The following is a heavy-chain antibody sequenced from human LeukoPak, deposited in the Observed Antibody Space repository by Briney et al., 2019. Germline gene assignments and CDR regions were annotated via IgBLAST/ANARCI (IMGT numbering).Heavy chain of an antibody. D-gene: IGHD3-10*01. CDR2: SSGSGGST. CDR3: AKVGRFASYNWFDP. Sequence: GRSLRLSCAASGFTFSSYAMSWVRQAPGPGLGCVSASSGSGGSTYYADSVKGRITIPRDNSKNTLYLQMNSLRAEDTAVYYCAKVGRFASYNWFDPWGQGTLVTVSS. V-gene: IGHV3-23*01. J-gene: IGHJ5*02. CDR1: GFTFSSYA.